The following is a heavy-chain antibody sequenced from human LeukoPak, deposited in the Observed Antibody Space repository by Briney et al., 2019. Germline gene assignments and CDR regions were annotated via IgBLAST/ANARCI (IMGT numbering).Heavy chain of an antibody. CDR3: AKERIEFSGYEKYYFDY. V-gene: IGHV3-30*18. Sequence: GGSLRLSCAASGFTFSSYGMHWVRQAPGKGLEWVAVISYDGSNKYYADSVKGRFTISRDNSKNTLYLQMNSLRAEDTAVYYCAKERIEFSGYEKYYFDYWGQGTLVTVSS. CDR2: ISYDGSNK. D-gene: IGHD5-12*01. CDR1: GFTFSSYG. J-gene: IGHJ4*02.